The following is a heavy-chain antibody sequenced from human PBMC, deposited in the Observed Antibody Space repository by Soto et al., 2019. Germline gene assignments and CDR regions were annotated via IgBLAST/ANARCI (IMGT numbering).Heavy chain of an antibody. CDR1: GFTFSSYA. Sequence: EVQLLESGGGLVQPGGSLRLSCAASGFTFSSYAISWVRQAPGKGLEWVSAISGSGYSTYYADSVRGRFTISRDNSKNTLYLQMNSLRAEDTAVYYCAKEAGYSSGWDTFDYWGQGTLVTVSS. V-gene: IGHV3-23*01. CDR2: ISGSGYST. J-gene: IGHJ4*02. D-gene: IGHD6-19*01. CDR3: AKEAGYSSGWDTFDY.